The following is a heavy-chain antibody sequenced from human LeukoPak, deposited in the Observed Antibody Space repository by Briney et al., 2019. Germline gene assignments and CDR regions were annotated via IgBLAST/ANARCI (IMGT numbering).Heavy chain of an antibody. Sequence: VRTLKLFCAASGFTFSSYGMHWVRQAPGKGLEWVAVISYDGSNKYYADSVKGRFTISRDNSKNTLYLQMNSLRAEDTAVYYCAKAVLAAIGCWGQGTLVTVSS. V-gene: IGHV3-30*18. CDR3: AKAVLAAIGC. J-gene: IGHJ4*02. CDR2: ISYDGSNK. CDR1: GFTFSSYG. D-gene: IGHD2-15*01.